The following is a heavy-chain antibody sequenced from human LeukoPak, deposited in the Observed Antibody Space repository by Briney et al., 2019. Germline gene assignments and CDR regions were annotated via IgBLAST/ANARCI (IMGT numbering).Heavy chain of an antibody. D-gene: IGHD3-3*01. CDR2: IRHDGSEK. CDR1: GFIFTNYF. V-gene: IGHV3-7*01. CDR3: ATDRGWRTSGYYLYYFEY. J-gene: IGHJ4*02. Sequence: GGSLGLSCAASGFIFTNYFMSWVRLAPGKGLEWVASIRHDGSEKYYVDSVRGRFTISRDNTMNSLYLQMSSLRAEDTAVYYCATDRGWRTSGYYLYYFEYWGQGTLVTYSS.